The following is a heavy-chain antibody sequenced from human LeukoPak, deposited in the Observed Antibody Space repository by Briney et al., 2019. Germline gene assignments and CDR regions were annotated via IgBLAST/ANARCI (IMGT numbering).Heavy chain of an antibody. D-gene: IGHD2-2*01. CDR3: ARLTGYCSSTSCYRTFDI. Sequence: RLGESLKISCKGSGYRFPSYWIGWVRQMPGEGLESMGIIYPGDSDTRYSPSFQGQVTISADKSISTAYLQWNSLKASDTAMYYCARLTGYCSSTSCYRTFDIWGQGTMVTVSS. J-gene: IGHJ3*02. V-gene: IGHV5-51*01. CDR1: GYRFPSYW. CDR2: IYPGDSDT.